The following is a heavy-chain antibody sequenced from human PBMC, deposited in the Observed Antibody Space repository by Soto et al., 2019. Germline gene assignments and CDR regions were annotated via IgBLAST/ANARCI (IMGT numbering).Heavy chain of an antibody. V-gene: IGHV1-69*13. J-gene: IGHJ6*02. CDR1: GGTFSSYA. D-gene: IGHD3-10*01. CDR2: IIPIFGTA. Sequence: SVKVSCKASGGTFSSYAISWVRQAPGQGLEWMGGIIPIFGTANYAQKFQGRVTITADESTSTAYMELGSLRSEDTAVYYCARVGYGSGSYYNVGGSYYYYGMDGWGQGTTVTVSS. CDR3: ARVGYGSGSYYNVGGSYYYYGMDG.